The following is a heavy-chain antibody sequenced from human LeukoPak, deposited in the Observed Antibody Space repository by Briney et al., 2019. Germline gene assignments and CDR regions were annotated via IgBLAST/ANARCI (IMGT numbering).Heavy chain of an antibody. CDR1: DGSISSGDYY. Sequence: SETLSLTCTVSDGSISSGDYYWSWIRQPPGKGLEWIGYIYYSGSTYYNPSLKSRVTISVDTSKNQFSLKVSSVTAADTAVYYCARLPINSNVLGYWGQGTLVTVSS. V-gene: IGHV4-30-4*01. CDR2: IYYSGST. J-gene: IGHJ4*02. CDR3: ARLPINSNVLGY. D-gene: IGHD4-11*01.